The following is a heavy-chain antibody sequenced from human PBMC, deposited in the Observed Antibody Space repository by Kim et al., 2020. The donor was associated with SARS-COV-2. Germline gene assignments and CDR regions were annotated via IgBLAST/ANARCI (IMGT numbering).Heavy chain of an antibody. V-gene: IGHV3-30-3*01. CDR2: ISYDGSNK. J-gene: IGHJ6*02. CDR1: GFTFSSYA. Sequence: GGSLRLSCAASGFTFSSYAMHWVRQAPGKGLEWVAFISYDGSNKYYAASVKGRFTISRDNSKNTLYLQMNSLRAEDTAVYYCARDIPVVVVAATPYNGMDVWGQGTTVTVSS. D-gene: IGHD2-15*01. CDR3: ARDIPVVVVAATPYNGMDV.